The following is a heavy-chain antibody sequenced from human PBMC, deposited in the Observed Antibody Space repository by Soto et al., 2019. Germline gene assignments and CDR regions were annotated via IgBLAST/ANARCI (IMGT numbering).Heavy chain of an antibody. J-gene: IGHJ4*02. CDR3: ARCASSCSSGC. CDR2: IYYSGST. Sequence: SETLSLLCSVSGGSNSSCDYYWTWICQPPGKGQEWNGYIYYSGSTYYNPSLMSRVTISVDTSKNQFSLKLSFVTAADTAVYYCARCASSCSSGCWGQGTLIAVSS. D-gene: IGHD2-15*01. CDR1: GGSNSSCDYY. V-gene: IGHV4-30-4*01.